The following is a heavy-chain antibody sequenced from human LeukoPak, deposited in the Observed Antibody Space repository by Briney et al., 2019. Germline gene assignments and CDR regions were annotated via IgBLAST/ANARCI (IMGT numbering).Heavy chain of an antibody. Sequence: PSETLSLTCTVSGDSISSYYWSWIRQPPGKGLEWLGYIYYSGSTNYNPSLKSRVTISVDTSKNQFSLKLSSVTAADTAVYYCARSDYDTSKFDLWGRGTLVTVSS. CDR3: ARSDYDTSKFDL. CDR1: GDSISSYY. V-gene: IGHV4-59*01. J-gene: IGHJ2*01. CDR2: IYYSGST. D-gene: IGHD3-22*01.